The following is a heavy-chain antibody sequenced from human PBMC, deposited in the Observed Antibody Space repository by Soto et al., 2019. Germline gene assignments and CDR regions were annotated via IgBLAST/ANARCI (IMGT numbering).Heavy chain of an antibody. CDR3: LRVVEAATRHTDSDS. CDR2: IYYSGST. D-gene: IGHD2-15*01. CDR1: GGSISSYY. J-gene: IGHJ4*02. V-gene: IGHV4-59*08. Sequence: SETLSLTCTVSGGSISSYYWSWIRQPPGKGLEWIGYIYYSGSTNYNPSLKSRVTISVDTSKNQLSLRVNSVTAADTAVYYCLRVVEAATRHTDSDSWGQGTLVTVAS.